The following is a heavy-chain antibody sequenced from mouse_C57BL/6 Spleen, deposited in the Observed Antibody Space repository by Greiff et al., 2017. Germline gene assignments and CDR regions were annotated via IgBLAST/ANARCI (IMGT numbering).Heavy chain of an antibody. D-gene: IGHD1-1*01. Sequence: QVQLQQPGAELVKPGASVKLSCKASGYTFTSYWMHWVKQRPGQGLEWIGMIHPNSGSTNYNEKFKSKATLTVDKSSSTAYMQLSSLTSEDSAVYYCARSFITTVVVDYFDYWGQGTTLTVSS. CDR2: IHPNSGST. CDR3: ARSFITTVVVDYFDY. V-gene: IGHV1-64*01. J-gene: IGHJ2*01. CDR1: GYTFTSYW.